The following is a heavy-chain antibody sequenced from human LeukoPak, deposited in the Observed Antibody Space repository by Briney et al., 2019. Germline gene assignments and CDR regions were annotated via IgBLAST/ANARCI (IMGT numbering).Heavy chain of an antibody. J-gene: IGHJ4*02. CDR2: ISSSGSTI. D-gene: IGHD3-22*01. CDR1: GLTFSDYY. Sequence: GGSLRLSCAASGLTFSDYYMSWIRQAPGKGLEWVSYISSSGSTIYYADSVKGRFTISRDNAKNSLYLQMNSLRAEDTAVYYCAREVYPAYYYDSSGYYRAYLDYWGQGTLVTVSS. CDR3: AREVYPAYYYDSSGYYRAYLDY. V-gene: IGHV3-11*04.